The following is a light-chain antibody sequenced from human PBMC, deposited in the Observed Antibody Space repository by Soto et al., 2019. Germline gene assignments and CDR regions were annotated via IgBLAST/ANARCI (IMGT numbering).Light chain of an antibody. V-gene: IGKV2-24*01. CDR3: MQDTQFPHT. J-gene: IGKJ2*01. CDR1: QSLLDSDGDTY. CDR2: KTS. Sequence: DIVMTQTPLSSPVTLGQPASISCRSSQSLLDSDGDTYLSWLQQRPGQPPRLLIYKTSSRVSGVPDRFSGSGAGTDFTLKISRVEVEDVGVYYCMQDTQFPHTFGQGTKLEI.